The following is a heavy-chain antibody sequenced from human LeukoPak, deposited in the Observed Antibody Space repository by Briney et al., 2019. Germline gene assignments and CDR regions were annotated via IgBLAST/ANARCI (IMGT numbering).Heavy chain of an antibody. J-gene: IGHJ4*02. V-gene: IGHV1-18*01. CDR2: ISAYNGNT. CDR1: GYTFTSYG. D-gene: IGHD1-26*01. CDR3: ARGSVVGATSKDY. Sequence: GASVEVSCKASGYTFTSYGISWVRQAPGQGLEWMGWISAYNGNTNYAQKFQGRVTITADKSTSTAYMELSSLRSEDTAVYYCARGSVVGATSKDYWGQGTLVTVSS.